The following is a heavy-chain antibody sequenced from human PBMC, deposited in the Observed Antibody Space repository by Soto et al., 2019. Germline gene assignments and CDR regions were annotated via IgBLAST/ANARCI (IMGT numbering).Heavy chain of an antibody. V-gene: IGHV3-11*05. CDR3: ARDADILTGSDAFDI. D-gene: IGHD3-9*01. Sequence: GSLRLSCAASGFTFSDYYMSWIRQAPGKGLEWVSYIGRSSSYTNYADSVKGRFTISRDNAKNSLYLQMNSLRAEDTAVYYCARDADILTGSDAFDIWGQGTMVTVSS. CDR2: IGRSSSYT. J-gene: IGHJ3*02. CDR1: GFTFSDYY.